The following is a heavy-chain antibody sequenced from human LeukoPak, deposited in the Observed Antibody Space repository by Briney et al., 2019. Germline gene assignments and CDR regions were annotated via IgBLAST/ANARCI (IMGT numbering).Heavy chain of an antibody. CDR3: AREANNQPLSRDRYNWTYYYEYYGMDV. V-gene: IGHV3-30-3*01. J-gene: IGHJ6*02. CDR2: ISYEGTNK. Sequence: GGSLTLSCPPSGFTFSSYAVHCARHAPGGWRECLASISYEGTNKYYTASVKGRLTISRDNSKSTLSLQMNSMRGEDTAVYYTAREANNQPLSRDRYNWTYYYEYYGMDVWGQGNTVTVSS. CDR1: GFTFSSYA. D-gene: IGHD5-24*01.